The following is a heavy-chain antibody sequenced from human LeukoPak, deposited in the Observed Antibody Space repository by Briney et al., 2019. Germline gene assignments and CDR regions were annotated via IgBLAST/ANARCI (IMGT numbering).Heavy chain of an antibody. CDR3: ASSADYDFWSGPYNWFDP. V-gene: IGHV1-69*02. CDR2: IIPILGIA. J-gene: IGHJ5*02. CDR1: GGTFSSYT. D-gene: IGHD3-3*01. Sequence: GSSVKVSCKASGGTFSSYTISWVRQAPGQGLEWMGRIIPILGIANYAQKFQGRVTITADKSTSTAYMELSSLRSEGTAVYYCASSADYDFWSGPYNWFDPWGQGTLVTVSS.